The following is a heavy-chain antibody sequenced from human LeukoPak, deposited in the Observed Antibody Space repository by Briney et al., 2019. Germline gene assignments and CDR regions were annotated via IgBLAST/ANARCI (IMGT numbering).Heavy chain of an antibody. CDR3: ARASSGLDY. J-gene: IGHJ4*02. D-gene: IGHD3-22*01. Sequence: GGSLRLSCAASGFTFRSYVMSWVRLAPGKGLEWVSGIGTAGDTHYPGSVKGRFTISRENAKNSLYLQMNGLRAGDTAVYYCARASSGLDYWGQGILVTVSS. CDR1: GFTFRSYV. V-gene: IGHV3-13*01. CDR2: IGTAGDT.